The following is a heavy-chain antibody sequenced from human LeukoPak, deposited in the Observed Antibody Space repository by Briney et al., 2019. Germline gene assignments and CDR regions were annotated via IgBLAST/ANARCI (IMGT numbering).Heavy chain of an antibody. D-gene: IGHD5-12*01. Sequence: PGGSLRLSCAASGFTFSSHAMSWVRQAPGKGLGWVSAISGSGGSTYYADSVKGRFTISRDNSKNTLYLQMNSLRAEDTAVYYCARVATETVDIVATIGSWGRGTLVTVSS. V-gene: IGHV3-23*01. CDR1: GFTFSSHA. CDR3: ARVATETVDIVATIGS. J-gene: IGHJ4*02. CDR2: ISGSGGST.